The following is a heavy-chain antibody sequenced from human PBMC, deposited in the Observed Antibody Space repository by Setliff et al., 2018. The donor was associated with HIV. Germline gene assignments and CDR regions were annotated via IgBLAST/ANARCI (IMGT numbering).Heavy chain of an antibody. D-gene: IGHD2-8*01. V-gene: IGHV1-2*02. J-gene: IGHJ4*02. CDR1: GYTFTGYY. CDR3: ARSYCTNGVCYRVDY. CDR2: INPNSGGT. Sequence: GASVKVSCKASGYTFTGYYMHWVRQAPGQGLEWMGWINPNSGGTNYAQKFQGRVTMTRDTSISTAYMELSRLRSDDTAVYYCARSYCTNGVCYRVDYWGQGTLVTVSS.